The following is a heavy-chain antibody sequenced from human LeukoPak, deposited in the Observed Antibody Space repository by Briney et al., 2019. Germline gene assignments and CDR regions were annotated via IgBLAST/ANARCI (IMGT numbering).Heavy chain of an antibody. CDR3: ARQYSSDWYLWFDP. V-gene: IGHV4-4*07. CDR1: GCSISSYY. D-gene: IGHD6-19*01. J-gene: IGHJ5*02. CDR2: IYTSGTT. Sequence: SETLSLTCTVSGCSISSYYWSWIRQPAGKGLEWIGRIYTSGTTNYNPSLKSRVTMSVDTSKNQFSLKLSSVTAADTAVYYCARQYSSDWYLWFDPWGQGTLVTVSS.